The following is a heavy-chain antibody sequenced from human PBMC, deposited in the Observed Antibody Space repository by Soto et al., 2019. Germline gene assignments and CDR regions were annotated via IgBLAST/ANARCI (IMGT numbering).Heavy chain of an antibody. Sequence: PGGSLRLSCAASGFTFSSYEMNWVRQAPGKGLEWVSYISSSGSTIYYADSVKGRFTISRDDAKNSLYLQMNSLRAEDTAVYYCARASSSFSGYYYGMDVWGQGTTVTV. CDR3: ARASSSFSGYYYGMDV. CDR1: GFTFSSYE. J-gene: IGHJ6*02. CDR2: ISSSGSTI. V-gene: IGHV3-48*03. D-gene: IGHD6-6*01.